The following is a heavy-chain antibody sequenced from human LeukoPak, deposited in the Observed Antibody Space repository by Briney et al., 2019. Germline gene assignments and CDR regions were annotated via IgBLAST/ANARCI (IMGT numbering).Heavy chain of an antibody. CDR2: ISAYNGNT. J-gene: IGHJ5*02. Sequence: ASVKVSCKASGYTFTSYGISWVRQAPGQGLEWMGWISAYNGNTSYAQKLQGRVTMTTDTSTSTAYMELRSLRSDDTAVYYCARGLLVYCSGGSCLGWFDPWGQGTLVTVSS. V-gene: IGHV1-18*01. CDR3: ARGLLVYCSGGSCLGWFDP. D-gene: IGHD2-15*01. CDR1: GYTFTSYG.